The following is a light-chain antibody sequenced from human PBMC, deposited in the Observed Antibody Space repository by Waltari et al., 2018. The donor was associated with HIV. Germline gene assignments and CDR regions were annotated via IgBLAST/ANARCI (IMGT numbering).Light chain of an antibody. CDR3: QSFDDIDDEGV. CDR1: TGYIGINY. J-gene: IGLJ3*02. Sequence: FILAQPHSLSPSPGKTVTISCTRSTGYIGINYEQWFQQRPGSAPTTMIYEDNRGPSGGTARFSGSIDGSYNSASLTSTGLKTEDEADYNCQSFDDIDDEGVFGGGTKVTVV. V-gene: IGLV6-57*04. CDR2: EDN.